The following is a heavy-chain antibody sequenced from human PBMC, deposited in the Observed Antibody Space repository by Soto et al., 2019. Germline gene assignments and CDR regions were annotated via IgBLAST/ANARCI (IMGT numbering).Heavy chain of an antibody. CDR3: ARDPKNLDWNDWFDP. CDR2: ISSSGSTI. J-gene: IGHJ5*02. V-gene: IGHV3-11*01. CDR1: GFTFSDYY. D-gene: IGHD1-1*01. Sequence: GGSLRLSCAASGFTFSDYYMSWIRQAPGKGLEWVSYISSSGSTIYYADSVKGRFTISRDNAKNSLYLQMNSLRAEDTAVYYCARDPKNLDWNDWFDPWGQGTLVTVSS.